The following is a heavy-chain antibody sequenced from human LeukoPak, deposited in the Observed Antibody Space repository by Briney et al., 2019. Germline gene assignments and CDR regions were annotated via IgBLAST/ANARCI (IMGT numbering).Heavy chain of an antibody. J-gene: IGHJ3*02. V-gene: IGHV4-59*08. Sequence: SETLSLTCTVSGGSISSYYWSWIRQPPGKGLEWIGYIYYSGSTNYNPSLKSRVTISVDTSKNQFSLKLSSVTAADTAVYYCARGSKNDYVWGSYRSDAFDIWGQGTMVTVSS. D-gene: IGHD3-16*02. CDR3: ARGSKNDYVWGSYRSDAFDI. CDR2: IYYSGST. CDR1: GGSISSYY.